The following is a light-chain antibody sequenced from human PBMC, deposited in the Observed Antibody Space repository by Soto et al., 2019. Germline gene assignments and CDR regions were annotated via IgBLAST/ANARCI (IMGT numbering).Light chain of an antibody. V-gene: IGKV3-20*01. J-gene: IGKJ1*01. CDR3: QQYGSPGT. Sequence: IVLTQSPGTLFLSPGERATLSCRASQSVSNNYLAWYQQKPGQAPRLLIYGASNRATGIPDRFIGSGSGTDFTLTISRLEPEDFAVYYCQQYGSPGTFCQGTKVDI. CDR2: GAS. CDR1: QSVSNNY.